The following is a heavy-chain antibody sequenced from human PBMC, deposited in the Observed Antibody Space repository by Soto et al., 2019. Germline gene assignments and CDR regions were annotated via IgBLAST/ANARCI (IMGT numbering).Heavy chain of an antibody. CDR1: GFTFSSYS. D-gene: IGHD4-17*01. V-gene: IGHV3-21*01. J-gene: IGHJ3*02. CDR2: ISSSSSYI. CDR3: ARRQGEPTVTTSYAFDI. Sequence: GGSLRLSCAASGFTFSSYSMNWVRQAPGKGLEWVSSISSSSSYIYYADSVKGRFTISRDNAKNSLYLQMNSLRAEDTAVYYCARRQGEPTVTTSYAFDIWGQGTMVTVSS.